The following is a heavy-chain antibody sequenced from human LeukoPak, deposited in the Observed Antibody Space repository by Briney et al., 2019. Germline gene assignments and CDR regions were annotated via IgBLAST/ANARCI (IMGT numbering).Heavy chain of an antibody. Sequence: GGSLRLSCTVSGFTLSSYEMSWIRQAPGKGLEWVSSIDYDGGSGHYADSVKVRFTISRDNSNNTLFLHLNSLRGEDTAVYYCTRNSGWYGLSWGQGTLVTVSS. CDR1: GFTLSSYE. J-gene: IGHJ1*01. D-gene: IGHD6-19*01. V-gene: IGHV3-23*01. CDR2: IDYDGGSG. CDR3: TRNSGWYGLS.